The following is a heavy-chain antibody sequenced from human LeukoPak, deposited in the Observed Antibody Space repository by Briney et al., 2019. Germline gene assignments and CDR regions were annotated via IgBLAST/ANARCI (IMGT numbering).Heavy chain of an antibody. D-gene: IGHD4-17*01. Sequence: TSETLSLTCTVSGGSISRGSYYWSWIRQPPGKGLEWIGYIYYSGSTNYNPSLKSRVTISVDTSKNQFSLKLSSVTAADTAVYYCARWYGDYTYWGQGTLVTVSS. CDR2: IYYSGST. J-gene: IGHJ4*02. CDR1: GGSISRGSYY. CDR3: ARWYGDYTY. V-gene: IGHV4-61*01.